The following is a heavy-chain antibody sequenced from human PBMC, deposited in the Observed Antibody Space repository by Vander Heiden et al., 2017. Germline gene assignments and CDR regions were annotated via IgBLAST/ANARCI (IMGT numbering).Heavy chain of an antibody. CDR1: GFSLTARGVA. D-gene: IGHD4-4*01. CDR3: ARTHSFELFNYFDP. CDR2: ISWDDNQ. J-gene: IGHJ5*02. V-gene: IGHV2-5*02. Sequence: QITLKEAGPTLVKGTQTLRLTCTLSGFSLTARGVAVGWIRQPPGKALEWLALISWDDNQRYSPSLKDRVTVTRDTSRNQVVLTMTNVDPMDTGTYFCARTHSFELFNYFDPWGQGTLVTVSS.